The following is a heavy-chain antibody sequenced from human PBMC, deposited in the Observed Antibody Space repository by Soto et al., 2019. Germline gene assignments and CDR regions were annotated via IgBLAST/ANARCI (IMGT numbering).Heavy chain of an antibody. D-gene: IGHD6-13*01. Sequence: SETLSLTCTVSDGSISGYYWSWIRQPPGKGLEWIGYIFYSGITNYNPSLKSRVTISVDTSKNQFSLNLSSVTAADTAVYYCARAGWSNSWYFDYWGQGSLVTVSS. J-gene: IGHJ4*02. V-gene: IGHV4-59*01. CDR3: ARAGWSNSWYFDY. CDR2: IFYSGIT. CDR1: DGSISGYY.